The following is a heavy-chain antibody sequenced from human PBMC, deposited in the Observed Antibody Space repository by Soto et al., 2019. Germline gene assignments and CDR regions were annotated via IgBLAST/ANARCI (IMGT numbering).Heavy chain of an antibody. Sequence: ASVPTLVNPTQTLTLTCTFSGFSLSTSGEGVGWIRQPPGKALEWLALIYWDDDKRYSPSLKSRLTITKDTSKNQLVLTMTNMAPVDTATYSCAHSPRYPPLLLGRWFDPWGQGTLVTV. CDR3: AHSPRYPPLLLGRWFDP. V-gene: IGHV2-5*02. J-gene: IGHJ5*02. CDR2: IYWDDDK. CDR1: GFSLSTSGEG. D-gene: IGHD2-21*02.